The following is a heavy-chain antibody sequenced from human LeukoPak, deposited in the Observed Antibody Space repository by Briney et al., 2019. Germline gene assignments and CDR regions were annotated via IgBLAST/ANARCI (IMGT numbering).Heavy chain of an antibody. CDR3: ARDRPDSSSLT. CDR2: IYHSGST. CDR1: GGSISSGGYY. V-gene: IGHV4-30-2*01. J-gene: IGHJ5*02. D-gene: IGHD6-13*01. Sequence: SETLSLTCTVSGGSISSGGYYWSWIRQPPGKGLEWIGYIYHSGSTYYNPSLKSRVTISVDRSKNQFSLKLSSVTAADTAVYYCARDRPDSSSLTWGQGTLVTVSS.